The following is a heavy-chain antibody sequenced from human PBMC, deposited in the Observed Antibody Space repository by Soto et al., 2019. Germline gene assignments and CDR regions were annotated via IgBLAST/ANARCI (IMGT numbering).Heavy chain of an antibody. CDR3: TTGHTRGDYYYYYGMDV. Sequence: GGSLRLSCAASGFTFSNAWMNWVRQAPGKGLEWVGRIKSKTDGGTTDYAAPVKGRFTISRDDSKNTLYLQMNSLKTEDTAVYYCTTGHTRGDYYYYYGMDVWGQGTTVTVSS. D-gene: IGHD1-1*01. CDR1: GFTFSNAW. CDR2: IKSKTDGGTT. J-gene: IGHJ6*02. V-gene: IGHV3-15*07.